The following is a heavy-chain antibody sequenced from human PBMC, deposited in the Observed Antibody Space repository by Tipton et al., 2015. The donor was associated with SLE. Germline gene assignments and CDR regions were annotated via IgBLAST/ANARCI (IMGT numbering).Heavy chain of an antibody. CDR1: GGSISSGGYY. CDR2: IYYSGST. CDR3: ARDGAYSSGAGDY. Sequence: TLSLTCTVSGGSISSGGYYWSWIRQHPGKGLEWIGYIYYSGSTYYNPSLKSRVTISIDTSKNQFSLRLSSVTAADTAVYYCARDGAYSSGAGDYWGQGTLVTVSS. D-gene: IGHD6-19*01. J-gene: IGHJ4*02. V-gene: IGHV4-31*03.